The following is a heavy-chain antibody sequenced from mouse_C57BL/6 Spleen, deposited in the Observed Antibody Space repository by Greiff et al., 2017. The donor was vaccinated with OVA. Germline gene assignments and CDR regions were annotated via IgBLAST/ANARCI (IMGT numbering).Heavy chain of an antibody. CDR3: ARTPVTTVVEDWYFDV. D-gene: IGHD1-1*01. CDR2: IYPGSGST. V-gene: IGHV1-55*01. CDR1: GYTFTSYW. J-gene: IGHJ1*03. Sequence: QVQLQQPGAELVKPGASVKMSCKASGYTFTSYWITWVKQRPGQGLEWIGDIYPGSGSTNYNEKFKSKATLTVDTSSSTAYMQLSSLTSEDSAVYYCARTPVTTVVEDWYFDVWGTGTTVTVSS.